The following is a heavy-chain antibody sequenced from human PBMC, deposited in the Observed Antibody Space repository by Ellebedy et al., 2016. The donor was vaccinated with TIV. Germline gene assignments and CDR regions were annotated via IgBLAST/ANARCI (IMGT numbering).Heavy chain of an antibody. CDR1: GYTFTNYD. Sequence: AASVKVSCKASGYTFTNYDIHWVRQAPGQGLEWMGWINPNSGGTNYAQKFQGWVTMTRDTSISTAYMELSRLRSDDTAVYYCARDGGSYSDFDYWGQGTLVTVSS. V-gene: IGHV1-2*04. J-gene: IGHJ4*02. CDR3: ARDGGSYSDFDY. D-gene: IGHD1-26*01. CDR2: INPNSGGT.